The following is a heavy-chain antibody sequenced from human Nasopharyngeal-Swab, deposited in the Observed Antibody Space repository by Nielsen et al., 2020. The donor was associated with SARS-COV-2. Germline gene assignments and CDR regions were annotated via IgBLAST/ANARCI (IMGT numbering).Heavy chain of an antibody. CDR1: GFIFSNYG. D-gene: IGHD3-10*01. CDR3: ARRKEILWLGSQRHGMDV. Sequence: GGSLRLSCTASGFIFSNYGMHWVRQAPGKGLEWVAVISYDGINKYNADSVKGRFTISRDNSKDTLYLQMNSLRPEDTAVYYCARRKEILWLGSQRHGMDVWGQGTTVTVSS. V-gene: IGHV3-30*03. CDR2: ISYDGINK. J-gene: IGHJ6*02.